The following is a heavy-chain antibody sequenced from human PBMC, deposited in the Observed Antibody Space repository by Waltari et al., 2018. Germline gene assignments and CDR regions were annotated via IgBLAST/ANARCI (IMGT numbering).Heavy chain of an antibody. J-gene: IGHJ6*03. Sequence: QVQLVESGGGVVQPGRSLRLSCAASGFTFSSYAMHWVRQAPGKGLEWVAVISYDGSNKYYADSGKGRFTISRDNSKNTLYLQMNSLRAEDTAVYYCARDGWTTVTHDYYYYMDVWGKGTTVTVSS. V-gene: IGHV3-30-3*01. CDR3: ARDGWTTVTHDYYYYMDV. D-gene: IGHD4-4*01. CDR2: ISYDGSNK. CDR1: GFTFSSYA.